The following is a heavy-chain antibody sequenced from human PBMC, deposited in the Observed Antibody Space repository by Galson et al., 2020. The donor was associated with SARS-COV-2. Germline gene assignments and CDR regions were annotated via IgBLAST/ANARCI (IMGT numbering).Heavy chain of an antibody. CDR3: ASGITVTVVVISPQFDS. CDR1: GGSISSSRYY. Sequence: SETLSLTCTVSGGSISSSRYYWGWIRQPPGGGLEWIGNIYYTGNTYYSPSLKSRVTISLDTSKNQFSLRLTSVTAADTAVYYCASGITVTVVVISPQFDSWGQGTLVTVSS. J-gene: IGHJ4*02. V-gene: IGHV4-39*01. D-gene: IGHD3-22*01. CDR2: IYYTGNT.